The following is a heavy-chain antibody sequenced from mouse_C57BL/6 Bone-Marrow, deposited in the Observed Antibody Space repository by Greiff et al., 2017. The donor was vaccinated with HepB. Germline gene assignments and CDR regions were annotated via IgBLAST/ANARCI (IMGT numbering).Heavy chain of an antibody. D-gene: IGHD1-1*01. CDR1: GYTFTDYN. V-gene: IGHV1-18*01. CDR3: ARVIKDYYGSSYAYYFDY. CDR2: INPNNGGT. J-gene: IGHJ2*01. Sequence: EVKLQESGPELVKPGASVKIPCKASGYTFTDYNMDWVKQSHGKSLEWIGDINPNNGGTIYNQKFKGKATLTVDKSSSTAYMELRSLTSEDTAVYYCARVIKDYYGSSYAYYFDYWGQGTTLTVSS.